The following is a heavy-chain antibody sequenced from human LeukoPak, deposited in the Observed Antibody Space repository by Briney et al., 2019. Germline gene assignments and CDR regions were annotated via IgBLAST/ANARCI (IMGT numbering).Heavy chain of an antibody. CDR2: IWYDGSNK. V-gene: IGHV3-33*08. J-gene: IGHJ4*02. CDR3: AREGAVASYFDY. D-gene: IGHD6-19*01. Sequence: PGGSLRLSCAASGFTFSSYGMHWVRQAPGKGLEWVAVIWYDGSNKYYADSVKGRFTISRDNSKNTLYLQMNSLRAEDTAVYYCAREGAVASYFDYWGQGTLVTVSS. CDR1: GFTFSSYG.